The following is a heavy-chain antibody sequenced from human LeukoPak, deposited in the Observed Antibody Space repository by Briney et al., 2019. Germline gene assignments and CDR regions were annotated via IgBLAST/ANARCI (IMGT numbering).Heavy chain of an antibody. J-gene: IGHJ5*02. CDR3: ARLSGGIAVAGTEESDP. CDR1: GYSFTSYW. CDR2: IYPGGSDT. Sequence: GESLKISCKGSGYSFTSYWIGWVRQMPGKGLEWMGIIYPGGSDTRYSPSFQGQVTISADKSISTAYLQWSSLKASDTAMYYCARLSGGIAVAGTEESDPWGQGTLVTVSS. D-gene: IGHD6-19*01. V-gene: IGHV5-51*01.